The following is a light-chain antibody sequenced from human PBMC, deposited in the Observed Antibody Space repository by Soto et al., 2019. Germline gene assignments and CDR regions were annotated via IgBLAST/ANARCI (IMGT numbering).Light chain of an antibody. CDR3: SSYTGSSTLYV. CDR1: SSDIGGYDY. Sequence: QLVLTQPASVSGSPGQSITISCTGTSSDIGGYDYVSWYQRHPGKVPKLMIFEVSNRPSGVSYRFSGSKSGNTASLTISGLQAEDEADYYCSSYTGSSTLYVFGTGTKLTVL. V-gene: IGLV2-14*01. CDR2: EVS. J-gene: IGLJ1*01.